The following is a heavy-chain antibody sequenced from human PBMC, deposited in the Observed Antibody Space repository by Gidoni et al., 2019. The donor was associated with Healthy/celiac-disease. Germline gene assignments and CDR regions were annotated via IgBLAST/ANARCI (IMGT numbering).Heavy chain of an antibody. V-gene: IGHV3-7*03. Sequence: EVQLVESGGGLVQPGGCLRLSCAASGYTFSSYWMSWVRQAPGKGLEWVANIKQDGSEKYYVDSVKGRFTISRDNAKNSLYLQMNSLRAEDTAVYYCARELSGWYYYYYMDVWGKGTTVTVSS. CDR3: ARELSGWYYYYYMDV. CDR1: GYTFSSYW. CDR2: IKQDGSEK. J-gene: IGHJ6*03. D-gene: IGHD6-19*01.